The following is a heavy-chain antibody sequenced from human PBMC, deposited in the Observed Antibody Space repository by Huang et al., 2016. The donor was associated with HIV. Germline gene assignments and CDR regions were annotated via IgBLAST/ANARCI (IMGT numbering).Heavy chain of an antibody. CDR2: IIPMCRTP. V-gene: IGHV1-69*13. CDR3: ARGQLGSYGDYDVLY. CDR1: GGTFSKYA. J-gene: IGHJ4*02. D-gene: IGHD4-17*01. Sequence: QVQLVQSGAEVKTPGSSVKVSCKASGGTFSKYAIRWVRQAPGQALAWMGGIIPMCRTPNYARKLQGRVTITADDSTSTTYVEVSSLRSEDTALYYCARGQLGSYGDYDVLYWGQGTLVTVSS.